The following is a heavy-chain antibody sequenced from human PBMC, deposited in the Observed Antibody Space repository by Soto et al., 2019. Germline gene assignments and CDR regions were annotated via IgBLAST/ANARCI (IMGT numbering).Heavy chain of an antibody. CDR1: GFSLSTSGVG. CDR2: IYWNDDK. D-gene: IGHD3-22*01. J-gene: IGHJ4*02. Sequence: SGPTLVNPTQTLTLTCTFSGFSLSTSGVGVGWIRQPPGKALEWLALIYWNDDKRYSPSLKSRLTITRDTSKNQVVLTMTNMDPVDTATYYCARQYYYDSSGYYYVPFEYWGQGTLVTVSS. CDR3: ARQYYYDSSGYYYVPFEY. V-gene: IGHV2-5*01.